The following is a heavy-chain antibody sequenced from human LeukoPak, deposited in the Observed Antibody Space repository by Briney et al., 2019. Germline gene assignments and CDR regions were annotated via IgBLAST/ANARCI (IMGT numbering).Heavy chain of an antibody. D-gene: IGHD3-22*01. Sequence: ASVKVSCKASGDTFSRYAISWVRQAPGQGLEWMGWINPNSGGTNYAQKFQGRVTMTRDTSISTTYMELSRLRSDDTAVYYCASQPYYFDSSGYYDYWGQGTLVTVSS. CDR3: ASQPYYFDSSGYYDY. V-gene: IGHV1-2*02. J-gene: IGHJ4*02. CDR2: INPNSGGT. CDR1: GDTFSRYA.